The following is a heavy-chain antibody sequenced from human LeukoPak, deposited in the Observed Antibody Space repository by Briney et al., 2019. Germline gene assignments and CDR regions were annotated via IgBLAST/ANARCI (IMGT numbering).Heavy chain of an antibody. CDR3: VREGSSTYHPFDY. CDR1: GGSITNYY. CDR2: MYTSGNT. J-gene: IGHJ4*02. V-gene: IGHV4-4*07. D-gene: IGHD2-2*01. Sequence: PSETLSLTCSVSGGSITNYYWNWIRQPAGKGLEWIGRMYTSGNTNENPSLKNRITMSLDMSKNQFSLKLRSVTAADTAVYYCVREGSSTYHPFDYWGQGALVTVSS.